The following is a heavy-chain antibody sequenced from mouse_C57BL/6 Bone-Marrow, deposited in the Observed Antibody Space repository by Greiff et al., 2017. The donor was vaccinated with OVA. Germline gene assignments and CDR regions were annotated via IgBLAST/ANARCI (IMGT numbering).Heavy chain of an antibody. Sequence: QVQLKQPGAELVRPGSSVKLSCKASGYTFTSYWMHWVKQRPIQGLEWIGNIDPSDSETHYNQKFKDKATLTVDKSSSTAYMQLSSLTSEDSAVYYCAVALYPYYFDYWGQGTTLTVSS. J-gene: IGHJ2*01. V-gene: IGHV1-52*01. CDR2: IDPSDSET. CDR1: GYTFTSYW. CDR3: AVALYPYYFDY.